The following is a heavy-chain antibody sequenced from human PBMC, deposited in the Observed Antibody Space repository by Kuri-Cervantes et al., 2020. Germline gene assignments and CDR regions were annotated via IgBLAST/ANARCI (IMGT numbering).Heavy chain of an antibody. D-gene: IGHD7-27*01. CDR1: GFTFSSYW. J-gene: IGHJ4*02. CDR3: ARGIGNWANDF. CDR2: INSDGSST. Sequence: LSLTCAASGFTFSSYWMHWVRQAPGKGLVWVSRINSDGSSTSYADSVKGRFTISRDNAKNTLYLQMNSLRTEDTAVFYCARGIGNWANDFWGQGTLVTVSS. V-gene: IGHV3-74*01.